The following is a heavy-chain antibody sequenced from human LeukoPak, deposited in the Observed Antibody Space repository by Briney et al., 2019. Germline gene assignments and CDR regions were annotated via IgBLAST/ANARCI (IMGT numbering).Heavy chain of an antibody. D-gene: IGHD3-10*01. CDR3: ARVRLLNYYGSGGPGHYYVDV. J-gene: IGHJ6*03. V-gene: IGHV5-51*01. CDR1: GYSFTSYW. CDR2: IYPGDSDT. Sequence: GESLKISCKGSGYSFTSYWIGWVRQMPGKGLEWMGIIYPGDSDTRYSPSFRGQVTISADKSISTAYLQWSSLKASDTAMYYCARVRLLNYYGSGGPGHYYVDVWGKGTTVTISS.